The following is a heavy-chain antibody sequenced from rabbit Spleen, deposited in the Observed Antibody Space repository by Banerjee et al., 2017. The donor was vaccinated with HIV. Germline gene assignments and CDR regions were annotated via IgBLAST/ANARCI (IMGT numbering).Heavy chain of an antibody. D-gene: IGHD4-1*01. CDR2: IYTSSGST. Sequence: EQLVESGGGLVQPEGSLTLTCKASGFSFSNTYYMCWVRQAPGKGPEWIACIYTSSGSTYYASWVNGRFSISRSTSLNTVTLQMTSLTGADTATYFCSREGGIVVAGAFDLRGPGTLVPVS. CDR1: GFSFSNTYY. J-gene: IGHJ4*01. V-gene: IGHV1S47*01. CDR3: SREGGIVVAGAFDL.